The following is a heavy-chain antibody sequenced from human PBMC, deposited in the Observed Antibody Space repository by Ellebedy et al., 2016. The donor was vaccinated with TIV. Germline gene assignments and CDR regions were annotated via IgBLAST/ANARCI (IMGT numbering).Heavy chain of an antibody. D-gene: IGHD6-19*01. J-gene: IGHJ4*02. CDR2: IYSGGST. CDR1: GFTVSSNY. Sequence: PGGSLRLSCAASGFTVSSNYMSRVRQAPGKGLEWVSVIYSGGSTYYADSVKGRFTISRDNSKNTLYLQMNSLRAEDTAVYYCARDQGWAVAGTTRFDYWGQGTLVTVSS. CDR3: ARDQGWAVAGTTRFDY. V-gene: IGHV3-53*01.